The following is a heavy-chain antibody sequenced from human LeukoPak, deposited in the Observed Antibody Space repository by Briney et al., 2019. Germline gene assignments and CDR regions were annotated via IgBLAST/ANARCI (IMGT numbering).Heavy chain of an antibody. V-gene: IGHV3-48*01. J-gene: IGHJ3*02. CDR1: GFTFSSYS. D-gene: IGHD3-10*01. CDR2: ISGSSKTI. Sequence: GGSLRLSCAASGFTFSSYSMNWVRQAPGKGLEWVSYISGSSKTIYYADSVKGRFTISRDNSKSTLYLQMNSPRAEDTAVYYCAKVGFMATRHHDAFDIWGQGTMVTVSS. CDR3: AKVGFMATRHHDAFDI.